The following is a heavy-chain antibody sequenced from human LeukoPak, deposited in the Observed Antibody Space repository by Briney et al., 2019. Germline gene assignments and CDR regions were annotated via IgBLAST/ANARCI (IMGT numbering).Heavy chain of an antibody. CDR1: GFTFSSYG. V-gene: IGHV3-33*01. CDR3: ARDQLAFSGYDTLFDY. J-gene: IGHJ4*02. Sequence: PGGSLRLSCAASGFTFSSYGMHWVRQAPGKGLEWVAVIWYDGSNKYYADSVKGRFTISRDDSKNTVFLQMNSLRSEDTAVYYCARDQLAFSGYDTLFDYWGQGTLVTVSS. D-gene: IGHD5-12*01. CDR2: IWYDGSNK.